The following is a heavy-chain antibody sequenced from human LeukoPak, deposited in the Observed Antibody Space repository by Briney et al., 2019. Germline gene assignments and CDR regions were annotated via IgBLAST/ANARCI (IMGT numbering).Heavy chain of an antibody. Sequence: GGSLRLPCAVSGFTVSTNYMTWVRQAPGTGLEWVSVIYSGGDTYYADSMKGRFTVSRDNSKNTLYLQMNSLRAEDTAVYYCARGGGGGNPFDYWGQGTLVTVSS. V-gene: IGHV3-53*01. D-gene: IGHD1-14*01. J-gene: IGHJ4*02. CDR3: ARGGGGGNPFDY. CDR2: IYSGGDT. CDR1: GFTVSTNY.